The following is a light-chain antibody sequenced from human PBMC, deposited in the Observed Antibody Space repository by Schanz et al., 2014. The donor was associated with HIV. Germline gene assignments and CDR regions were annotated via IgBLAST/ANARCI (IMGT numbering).Light chain of an antibody. CDR2: RNN. J-gene: IGLJ3*02. Sequence: QSVLTQPPSTSGAPGQRVSISCSGIRSDAVNWYQQFPGTAPKLLIYRNNQRPSGVPDRFSASKSGTSASLAITGLQAEDEADYYCQSYDYSLSRVFGGGTKLTVL. V-gene: IGLV1-44*01. CDR3: QSYDYSLSRV. CDR1: RSDA.